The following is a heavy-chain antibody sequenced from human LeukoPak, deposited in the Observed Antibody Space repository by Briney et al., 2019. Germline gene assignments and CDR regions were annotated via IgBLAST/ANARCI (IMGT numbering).Heavy chain of an antibody. CDR2: ITPLFGTA. CDR1: GGTFSKYT. Sequence: SVKVSCKASGGTFSKYTISWVRQRPGQGLEWMGGITPLFGTANYAQKFQGRVTITADESASTAYMELSSLRSEDTAVYYCARGVTGVVYSSSWHSWFDPWGQGTLVTVSS. V-gene: IGHV1-69*13. D-gene: IGHD6-13*01. CDR3: ARGVTGVVYSSSWHSWFDP. J-gene: IGHJ5*02.